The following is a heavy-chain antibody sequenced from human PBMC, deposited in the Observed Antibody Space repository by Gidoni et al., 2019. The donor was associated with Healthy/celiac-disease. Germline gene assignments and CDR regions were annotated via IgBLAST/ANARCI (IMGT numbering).Heavy chain of an antibody. V-gene: IGHV3-66*02. D-gene: IGHD2-2*01. Sequence: EVQLVESGGGLVQPGGSLRLSCAASGFTVSSNYMSWVRQAPGKGLEWVSVIYSCGSTYYADSVKGRFTISRDNSKNTLYLQMNSLRAEDTAVYYCARTRATGYWSSYWYFDLWGRGTLVTVSS. CDR3: ARTRATGYWSSYWYFDL. CDR2: IYSCGST. J-gene: IGHJ2*01. CDR1: GFTVSSNY.